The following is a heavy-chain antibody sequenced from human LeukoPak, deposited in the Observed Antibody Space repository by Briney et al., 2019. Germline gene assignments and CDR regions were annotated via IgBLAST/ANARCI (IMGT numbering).Heavy chain of an antibody. V-gene: IGHV3-21*01. D-gene: IGHD4/OR15-4a*01. Sequence: GGSLRLSCAASGFTFSSYSMNWVRQAPGKGLEWVSSINSSSTYIYYADSVKGRFTISRDNAKNSLYLQMNSLRAEDTAVYYCARIPNSANFPNWFDPWGQGTLVTVSS. CDR2: INSSSTYI. J-gene: IGHJ5*02. CDR3: ARIPNSANFPNWFDP. CDR1: GFTFSSYS.